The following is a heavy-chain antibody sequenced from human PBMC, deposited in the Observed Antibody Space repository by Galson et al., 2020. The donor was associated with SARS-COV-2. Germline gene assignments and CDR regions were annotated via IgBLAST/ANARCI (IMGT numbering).Heavy chain of an antibody. V-gene: IGHV5-51*01. J-gene: IGHJ3*02. CDR1: GYIFHTYW. CDR2: IYPGDSDT. CDR3: ARHRGLSSIYGDADCYSRCAFDI. D-gene: IGHD2-21*02. Sequence: GESLKISCQGSGYIFHTYWIAWVRQMPGKGLEWMGIIYPGDSDTRYSPSFQGQVTISADKSINTAYLQWSSLKASDTVMYYCARHRGLSSIYGDADCYSRCAFDIWVQGTRVTVSS.